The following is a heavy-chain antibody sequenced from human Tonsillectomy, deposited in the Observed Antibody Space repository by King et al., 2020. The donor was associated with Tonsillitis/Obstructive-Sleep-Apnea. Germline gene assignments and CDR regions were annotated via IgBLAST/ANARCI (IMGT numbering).Heavy chain of an antibody. J-gene: IGHJ5*02. CDR1: GFTFSSYA. CDR3: ASERGFDP. Sequence: QLVQSGGGVVQPGRSLRLSCAASGFTFSSYAMHWVRQAPGKGLEWVAVISYDGSNKYYADSVKGRFTISRDNSKNTLYLQMNSLRAEDTAVYYCASERGFDPWGQGTLVTVSS. CDR2: ISYDGSNK. V-gene: IGHV3-30*04.